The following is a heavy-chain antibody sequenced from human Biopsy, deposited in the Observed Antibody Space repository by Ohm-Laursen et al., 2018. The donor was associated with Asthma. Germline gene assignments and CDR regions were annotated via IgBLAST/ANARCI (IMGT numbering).Heavy chain of an antibody. CDR1: GGSFNTYV. CDR2: INAGFGTT. Sequence: SVKASCKSLGGSFNTYVIGWVRQAPGQGLEWKVGINAGFGTTTYPQKSQDRVTITADDSTSTVYMELSSLRSEDTAVYYCARKAGSCISRTCYSLDFWGQGTLVTVSS. J-gene: IGHJ4*02. V-gene: IGHV1-69*13. CDR3: ARKAGSCISRTCYSLDF. D-gene: IGHD2-2*01.